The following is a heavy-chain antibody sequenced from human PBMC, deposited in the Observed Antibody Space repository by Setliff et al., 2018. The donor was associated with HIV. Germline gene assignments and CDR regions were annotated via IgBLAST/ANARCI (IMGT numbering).Heavy chain of an antibody. CDR3: ARHRRYDSSGYRPYYFDY. CDR1: GWSISSGFF. Sequence: SETLSLTCTVSGWSISSGFFWGWIRQPPGKGLEFIGSIYHTGSTNYSPSLRSRVTISVDTSRNQFSLDLTSVTAADTAFYHCARHRRYDSSGYRPYYFDYWGPGTLVTVSS. V-gene: IGHV4-38-2*02. D-gene: IGHD3-22*01. CDR2: IYHTGST. J-gene: IGHJ4*02.